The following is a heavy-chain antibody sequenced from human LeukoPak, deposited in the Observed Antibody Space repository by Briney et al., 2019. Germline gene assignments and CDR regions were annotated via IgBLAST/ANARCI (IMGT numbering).Heavy chain of an antibody. CDR1: GYTFTGYY. CDR3: ARDLGYDFWSGYHYYYGMDV. CDR2: INPNSGGT. V-gene: IGHV1-2*02. D-gene: IGHD3-3*01. J-gene: IGHJ6*02. Sequence: ASVKVSCTASGYTFTGYYMHWVRQAPGQGLEWMGWINPNSGGTNYAQKFQGRVTMTRDTSISTAYMELSRLRSDDTAVYYCARDLGYDFWSGYHYYYGMDVWGQGTTVTVSS.